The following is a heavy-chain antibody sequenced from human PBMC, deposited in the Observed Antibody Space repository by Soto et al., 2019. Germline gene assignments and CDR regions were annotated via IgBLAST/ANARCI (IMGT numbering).Heavy chain of an antibody. CDR3: ARDRPFYY. CDR2: ISYDGSNK. J-gene: IGHJ4*02. V-gene: IGHV3-30-3*01. CDR1: GFTFSSYA. Sequence: QVQLVESGGGVVQPGRSLRLSCAACGFTFSSYAMHWVRQAPGKGLEWVAVISYDGSNKYYADSVKGRFTISRDNSKNTLYLQMNSLRAEDTAVYYCARDRPFYYWGQGTLVTVSS.